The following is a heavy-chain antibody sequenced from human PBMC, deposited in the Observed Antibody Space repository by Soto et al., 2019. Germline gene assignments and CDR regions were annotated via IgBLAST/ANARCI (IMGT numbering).Heavy chain of an antibody. D-gene: IGHD4-17*01. CDR3: ARGRYSPLYGDSHYYYHYGMDV. CDR1: GYTFTSYD. J-gene: IGHJ6*02. V-gene: IGHV1-8*01. CDR2: MNPNSGNT. Sequence: ASVKVSCKASGYTFTSYDINWVRQATGQGLEWMGWMNPNSGNTGYAQKFQGRVTMTRNTSISTAYMELSSLGSEDTAVYYCARGRYSPLYGDSHYYYHYGMDVWGQGTTVTVS.